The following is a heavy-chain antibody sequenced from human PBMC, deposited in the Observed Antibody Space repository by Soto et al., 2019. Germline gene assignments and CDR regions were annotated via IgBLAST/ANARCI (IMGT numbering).Heavy chain of an antibody. CDR3: ARVSDY. Sequence: QVLLQQWGAGRLKPSETLSLTCAVYGGSFIDYSWGWIRQSPGTGLEWIGEINHSGSANYNPSLKCRVTISVDTSKNQFSLELYSVTAADAAVYYCARVSDYWSQGTLVTVSS. CDR2: INHSGSA. CDR1: GGSFIDYS. V-gene: IGHV4-34*01. J-gene: IGHJ4*02.